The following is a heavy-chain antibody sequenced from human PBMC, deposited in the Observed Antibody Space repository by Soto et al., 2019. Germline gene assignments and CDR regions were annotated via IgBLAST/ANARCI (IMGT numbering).Heavy chain of an antibody. CDR2: ISGSGVST. Sequence: EVQLLESGGGLVQPGGSLRLSCAASGFTFSSYAMSWVRQSPGKGLERVAAISGSGVSTYYADSGKGRFTISRDNSKNTRYLQMNSRRADDTAVYYCAKWSGRTDYYDSSGYPSRAFAIWGQGTMVTVSS. V-gene: IGHV3-23*01. D-gene: IGHD3-22*01. CDR1: GFTFSSYA. CDR3: AKWSGRTDYYDSSGYPSRAFAI. J-gene: IGHJ3*02.